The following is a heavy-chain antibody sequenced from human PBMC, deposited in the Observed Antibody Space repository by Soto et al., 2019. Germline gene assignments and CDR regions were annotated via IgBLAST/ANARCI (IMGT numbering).Heavy chain of an antibody. J-gene: IGHJ4*02. Sequence: SETLSLTCTVSGGSISSGGYYWSWIRQHPGKGLEWIGYIYYSGSTNYNPSLKSRVTISVDTSKNQFSLKLSSVTAADTAVYFCARRYGGNLDYWGQGTLVTVSS. CDR2: IYYSGST. CDR1: GGSISSGGYY. CDR3: ARRYGGNLDY. V-gene: IGHV4-61*08. D-gene: IGHD1-26*01.